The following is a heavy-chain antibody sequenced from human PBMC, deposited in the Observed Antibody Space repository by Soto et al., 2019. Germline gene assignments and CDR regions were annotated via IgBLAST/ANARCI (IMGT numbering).Heavy chain of an antibody. CDR3: ARRIAAAGAHYYYGMDV. Sequence: GESLKISCKGSGYSFTSYWIGWVRQMPGKGQEWMGIIYPGDSDTRYSPSFQGQVTISADKSISTAYLQWSSLKASDTAMYYCARRIAAAGAHYYYGMDVWGQGTTVTVSS. CDR1: GYSFTSYW. CDR2: IYPGDSDT. J-gene: IGHJ6*02. V-gene: IGHV5-51*01. D-gene: IGHD6-13*01.